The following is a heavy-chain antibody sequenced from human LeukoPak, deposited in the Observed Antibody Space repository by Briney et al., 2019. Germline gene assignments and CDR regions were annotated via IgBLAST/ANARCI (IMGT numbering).Heavy chain of an antibody. Sequence: VGSLRLSCVASGFTFSNYAMHWVRQAPGKGVEYVSAISSNGGSTYYANSVKGRFTISRDNSKNTLYLQMGSLRGEDMAVYYCARSGGWTPTAYYFDYWGQGTLVSVSS. CDR2: ISSNGGST. CDR1: GFTFSNYA. V-gene: IGHV3-64*01. J-gene: IGHJ4*02. D-gene: IGHD1-26*01. CDR3: ARSGGWTPTAYYFDY.